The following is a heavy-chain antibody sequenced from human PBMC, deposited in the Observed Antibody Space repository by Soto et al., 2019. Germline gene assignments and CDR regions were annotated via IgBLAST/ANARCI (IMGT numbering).Heavy chain of an antibody. CDR3: AKDLTGYNILNGYYRPNPYYYYYGMDV. V-gene: IGHV3-30*18. CDR2: ISYDGSDK. J-gene: IGHJ6*02. D-gene: IGHD3-9*01. CDR1: GFNFISYG. Sequence: GGSLRLSCAASGFNFISYGMHWVRQAPGKGLEWVAVISYDGSDKYYADSVKGRFTISRDNSKNTLYVEMNSLRAEDTAVYYCAKDLTGYNILNGYYRPNPYYYYYGMDVWGQGTTVTVSS.